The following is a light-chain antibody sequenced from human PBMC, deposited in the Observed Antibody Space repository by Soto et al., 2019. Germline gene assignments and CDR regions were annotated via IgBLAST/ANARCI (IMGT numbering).Light chain of an antibody. CDR1: HSVDSTH. V-gene: IGKV3-20*01. J-gene: IGKJ1*01. CDR2: GAS. Sequence: EIVLTQSPGTLSLSPGERATLSCRTSHSVDSTHLAWYQQKPGQAPRLLIYGASGRATGIPDRFGGSGSGTDFTLTISRLELEDFAVYYCQHYGYARTFGQGTKVEVK. CDR3: QHYGYART.